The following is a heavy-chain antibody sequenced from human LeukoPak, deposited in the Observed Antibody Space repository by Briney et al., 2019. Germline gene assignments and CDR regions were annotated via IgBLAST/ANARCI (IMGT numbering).Heavy chain of an antibody. CDR3: ARDFRPLNWGSSYYFDY. CDR2: ISAYNGNT. Sequence: ASVKVSCKASGYTFTSYGISWVRQAPGQGLEWMGWISAYNGNTNYAQKLQGRVTMTTDTSTSTAYMELRSLRSDDTAVYYCARDFRPLNWGSSYYFDYCSQGTLVTLSS. J-gene: IGHJ4*02. CDR1: GYTFTSYG. D-gene: IGHD7-27*01. V-gene: IGHV1-18*01.